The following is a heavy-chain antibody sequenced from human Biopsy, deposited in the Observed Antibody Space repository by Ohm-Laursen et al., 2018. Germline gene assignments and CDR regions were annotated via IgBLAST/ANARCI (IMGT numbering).Heavy chain of an antibody. D-gene: IGHD3-9*01. J-gene: IGHJ5*02. CDR2: MLSDGINK. CDR3: ARDDDTTGHYRILNH. Sequence: SLRLSCAATGSAFSFNSRHWVRNGPGKGLRWVAVMLSDGINKNYADSVKARLTLSRVNSNNVLYLQMSSLRYEDSAVYYLARDDDTTGHYRILNHWGQGTLVTVSS. V-gene: IGHV3-33*08. CDR1: GSAFSFNS.